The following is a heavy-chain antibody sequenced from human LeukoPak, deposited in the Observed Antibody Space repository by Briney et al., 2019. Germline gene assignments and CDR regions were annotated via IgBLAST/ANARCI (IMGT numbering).Heavy chain of an antibody. Sequence: GGSLRLSCAASGFTFSSYAMSWVRQAPGKGLEWVSAISGSGGSTYYADSVKGRFTISRDNSKNTLYLQMNSLRAEDTAVYYCAKSPRITIFGVVIPPFDPWGQGTLVTVSS. CDR2: ISGSGGST. V-gene: IGHV3-23*01. D-gene: IGHD3-3*01. CDR1: GFTFSSYA. CDR3: AKSPRITIFGVVIPPFDP. J-gene: IGHJ5*02.